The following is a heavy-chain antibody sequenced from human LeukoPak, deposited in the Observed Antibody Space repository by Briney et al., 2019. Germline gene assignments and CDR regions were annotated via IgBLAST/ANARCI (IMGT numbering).Heavy chain of an antibody. CDR2: INRTGGST. V-gene: IGHV1-46*01. J-gene: IGHJ5*02. CDR1: GYTFTSDY. D-gene: IGHD3-10*01. Sequence: GASVKVSCKASGYTFTSDYMHWVRQAPGQGLEWMGLINRTGGSTGYAQKFQGRVTMTRDMSSSTAYMELSRLRSDDTAVYSCARAFAPPPPYYYGSGRYYNGEYWFDPSGHGTLVTVSS. CDR3: ARAFAPPPPYYYGSGRYYNGEYWFDP.